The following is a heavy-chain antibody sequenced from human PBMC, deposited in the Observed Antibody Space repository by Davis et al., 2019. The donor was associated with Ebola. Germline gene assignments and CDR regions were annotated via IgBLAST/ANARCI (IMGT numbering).Heavy chain of an antibody. J-gene: IGHJ3*02. CDR1: GGTFSSYA. Sequence: SVKVSCKASGGTFSSYAISWVRQAPGQGLEWMGGIIPIFGTANYAQKFQGRVTITADESTSTAYMGLSSLRSEDTAVYYCARGSGIVVVVAATQAFDIWGQGTMVTVSS. D-gene: IGHD2-15*01. CDR3: ARGSGIVVVVAATQAFDI. CDR2: IIPIFGTA. V-gene: IGHV1-69*13.